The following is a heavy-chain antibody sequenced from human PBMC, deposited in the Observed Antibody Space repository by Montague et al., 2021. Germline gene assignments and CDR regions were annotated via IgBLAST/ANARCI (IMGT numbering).Heavy chain of an antibody. V-gene: IGHV4-31*03. CDR1: GGSIGSGGYY. CDR3: ARAEDYYGSGSYLGFDY. D-gene: IGHD3-10*01. J-gene: IGHJ4*02. CDR2: IFYSGNT. Sequence: TLSLTCTVSGGSIGSGGYYWSWIRQLPGKGLEWIGYIFYSGNTYYNPSLKSRVTISVDTSKNQFSLKLGSVTAADTAVYYCARAEDYYGSGSYLGFDYWGQGTLVTVSS.